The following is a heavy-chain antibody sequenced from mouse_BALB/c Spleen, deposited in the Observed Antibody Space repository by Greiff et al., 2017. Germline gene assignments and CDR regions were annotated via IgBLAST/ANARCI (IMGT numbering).Heavy chain of an antibody. D-gene: IGHD1-1*01. V-gene: IGHV5-12-2*01. CDR2: ISNGGGST. CDR3: ARDGSSWYFDV. CDR1: GFTFSSYT. Sequence: EVQLQESGGGLVQPGGSLKLSCAASGFTFSSYTMSWVRQTPEKRLEWVAYISNGGGSTYYPDTVKGRFTISRDNAKNTLYLQMSSLKSEDTAMYYCARDGSSWYFDVWGAGTTVTVSS. J-gene: IGHJ1*01.